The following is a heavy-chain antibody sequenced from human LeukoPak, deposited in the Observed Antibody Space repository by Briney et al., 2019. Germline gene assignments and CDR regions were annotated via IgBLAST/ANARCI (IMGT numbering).Heavy chain of an antibody. CDR2: IFFDGSMQ. J-gene: IGHJ4*02. Sequence: GGSLRLSCEASGFTFNTYSMNWARQAPGKGLEWVAVIFFDGSMQYYADSVKGRFTISRDNSRNTLYLQMNSLRAEDTAVYYCAKGADSSGWYAYFDYWGQGTLVTVSS. CDR1: GFTFNTYS. V-gene: IGHV3-30*04. D-gene: IGHD6-19*01. CDR3: AKGADSSGWYAYFDY.